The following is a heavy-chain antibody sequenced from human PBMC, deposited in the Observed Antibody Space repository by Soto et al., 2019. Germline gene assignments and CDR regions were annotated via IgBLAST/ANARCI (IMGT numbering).Heavy chain of an antibody. J-gene: IGHJ4*02. V-gene: IGHV4-39*01. CDR2: IYYSGST. Sequence: PSETLSLTCTVSGGSISSSSYYWGWIRQPPGKGLEWIGSIYYSGSTYYNPSLKSRVTISVDTSKNQFSLKLSSVTAADTAVYYCARSGWYRTVGYWGQGTLVTVSS. CDR1: GGSISSSSYY. D-gene: IGHD6-19*01. CDR3: ARSGWYRTVGY.